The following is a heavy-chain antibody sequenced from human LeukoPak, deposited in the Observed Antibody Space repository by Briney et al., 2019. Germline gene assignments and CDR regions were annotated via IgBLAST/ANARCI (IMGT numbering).Heavy chain of an antibody. Sequence: GGSLRLSCAASGFTFSSYEMNWVRQAPGKGLEWVSYISSSSSTIYYADSVKGRFTISRDNAKNALYLQMNSLRAEDTAVYYCARGLSGRYTYYFDYWGQGTLVAVSS. J-gene: IGHJ4*02. CDR1: GFTFSSYE. D-gene: IGHD1-26*01. V-gene: IGHV3-48*03. CDR3: ARGLSGRYTYYFDY. CDR2: ISSSSSTI.